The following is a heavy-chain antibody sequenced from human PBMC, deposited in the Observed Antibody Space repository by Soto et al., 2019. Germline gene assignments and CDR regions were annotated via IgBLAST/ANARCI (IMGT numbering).Heavy chain of an antibody. V-gene: IGHV1-69*12. CDR2: IIPRFGST. CDR1: GGTFSNYA. J-gene: IGHJ4*02. Sequence: QVQLVQSGAEVKKPGSSVKVSCKASGGTFSNYAISWVRQAPGQGLEWMGGIIPRFGSTSYAQKFQGRATITADELTSTAYMELSSRRSEDTAFYYCARDRHYDNSGAYYYESGYWGQGTLVTVAS. CDR3: ARDRHYDNSGAYYYESGY. D-gene: IGHD3-22*01.